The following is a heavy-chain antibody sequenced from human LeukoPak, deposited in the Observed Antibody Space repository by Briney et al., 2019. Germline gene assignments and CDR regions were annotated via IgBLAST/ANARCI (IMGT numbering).Heavy chain of an antibody. D-gene: IGHD3-10*01. V-gene: IGHV1-46*01. CDR1: GYTFTSYY. Sequence: GASVKVSCKASGYTFTSYYMHWVRQAPGQGLEWMGIINPSGGSTSYAQKFQGRVTMTRDTSTSTVYMELSSLRSEDTAVYYCARVSPRDYGSGSYYRLFDYWGQGTLVTVSS. J-gene: IGHJ4*02. CDR3: ARVSPRDYGSGSYYRLFDY. CDR2: INPSGGST.